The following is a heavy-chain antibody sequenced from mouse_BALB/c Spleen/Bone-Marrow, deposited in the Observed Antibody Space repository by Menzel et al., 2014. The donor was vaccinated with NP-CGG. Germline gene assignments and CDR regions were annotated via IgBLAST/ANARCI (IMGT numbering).Heavy chain of an antibody. CDR1: GYTFTSYW. CDR3: VRRGDSSGYPFAY. Sequence: VQLQQSGAELAKPGASVKMSCKASGYTFTSYWMHWVKQRPGQGLEWIGYINPSTGYTEHNQRFKDKATLTADKSSSTAYMQLSSLTSEDSAVYYCVRRGDSSGYPFAYWGQGTLVTVST. D-gene: IGHD3-2*01. J-gene: IGHJ3*01. V-gene: IGHV1-7*01. CDR2: INPSTGYT.